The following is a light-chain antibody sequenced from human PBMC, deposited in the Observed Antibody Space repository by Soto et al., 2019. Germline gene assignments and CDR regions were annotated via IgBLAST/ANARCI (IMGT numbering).Light chain of an antibody. CDR3: HQYGGWPRT. J-gene: IGKJ1*01. Sequence: EIVMTQSPATLSVSPGERVTLSCRASQSISSNSAWYQQKPGQAPSLLFYGASTRASGVPARFSGSGSGTEFTLTISSLQSEDFAVYYCHQYGGWPRTFGQGTKVEI. V-gene: IGKV3-15*01. CDR2: GAS. CDR1: QSISSN.